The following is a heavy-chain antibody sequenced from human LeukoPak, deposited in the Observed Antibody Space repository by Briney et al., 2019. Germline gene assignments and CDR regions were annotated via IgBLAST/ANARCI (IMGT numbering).Heavy chain of an antibody. J-gene: IGHJ4*02. D-gene: IGHD3-10*01. CDR3: ARGPPYGSGKFGPSDY. V-gene: IGHV3-11*01. Sequence: GGPLRLSCAASGFTFSDYYVSWLRQAPGKRLEGVSYINSSGYTIYYADSVKGRFTISRDNAKDSLYLQMNSLRAEDTGVYYCARGPPYGSGKFGPSDYWGQGTLVTVSS. CDR2: INSSGYTI. CDR1: GFTFSDYY.